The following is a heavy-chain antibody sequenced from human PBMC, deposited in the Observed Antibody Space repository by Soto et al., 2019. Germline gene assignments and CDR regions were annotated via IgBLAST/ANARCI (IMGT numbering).Heavy chain of an antibody. V-gene: IGHV3-23*01. CDR1: GFTFSSHA. J-gene: IGHJ4*02. Sequence: EVQLLESGGGLVQPGGALRLSCAASGFTFSSHAMSWVRQAPGKGLEWISSISAGSEGAYYADSGRGRFTISRDNSNNTLFLQMNSLRAEDTAVYYCARDLWWYLHWGQGTLVTVSS. CDR2: ISAGSEGA. CDR3: ARDLWWYLH. D-gene: IGHD2-15*01.